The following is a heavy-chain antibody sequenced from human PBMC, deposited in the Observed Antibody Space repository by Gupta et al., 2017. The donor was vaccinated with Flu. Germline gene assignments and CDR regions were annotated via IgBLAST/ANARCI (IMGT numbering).Heavy chain of an antibody. CDR3: ATYNWGRGCDT. CDR1: GGSISSYY. V-gene: IGHV4-59*08. D-gene: IGHD7-27*01. CDR2: IYYSGST. J-gene: IGHJ5*02. Sequence: QVQLQESGPGLVKPSETLSLTCTVSGGSISSYYWSWVRQPPGKGLECIGYIYYSGSTNDNPSRKSRGTVSVDTSKNQFSLKLNSVTAADTDVDYCATYNWGRGCDTWGQGTLVTVSS.